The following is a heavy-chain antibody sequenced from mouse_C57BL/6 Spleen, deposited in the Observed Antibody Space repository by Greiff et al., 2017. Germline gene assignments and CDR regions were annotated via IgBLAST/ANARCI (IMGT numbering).Heavy chain of an antibody. J-gene: IGHJ4*01. CDR3: ARHRYDGRSYYAMDY. D-gene: IGHD1-1*01. Sequence: VQRVESGAELVKPGASVKLSCKASGYTFTEYTIHWVKPRSGQGLEWLGWFYPGSGSIKYNEKFQDKATLPADKSSSTVYMELSRLTTEDCAVYYCARHRYDGRSYYAMDYWGQGTSVTVSS. CDR1: GYTFTEYT. CDR2: FYPGSGSI. V-gene: IGHV1-62-2*01.